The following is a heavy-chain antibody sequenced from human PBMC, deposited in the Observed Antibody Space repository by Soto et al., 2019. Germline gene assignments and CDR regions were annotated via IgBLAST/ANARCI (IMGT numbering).Heavy chain of an antibody. V-gene: IGHV1-18*04. CDR2: ISAYNGNT. CDR1: GYTFTSYG. Sequence: ASVKVSCKASGYTFTSYGISWVRQAPGQGLEWMGWISAYNGNTNYAQKLQGRVTMTTDTSTSTAYMELRSLRSDDTAVYYCARVLSYYYGSGSYDYFGYGGQGTLVTVSS. J-gene: IGHJ4*02. D-gene: IGHD3-10*01. CDR3: ARVLSYYYGSGSYDYFGY.